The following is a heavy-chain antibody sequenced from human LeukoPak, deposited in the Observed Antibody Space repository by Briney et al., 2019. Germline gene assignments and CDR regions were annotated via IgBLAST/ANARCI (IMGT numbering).Heavy chain of an antibody. CDR1: EFTFSTYS. CDR2: ISHDGNNI. CDR3: ARDIAVGSGCYDY. V-gene: IGHV3-30*04. Sequence: PGGSLRLSCAASEFTFSTYSMHWVRQAPGKGLEGVAVISHDGNNIYYPDSVERRFTISRDNSENTLYLQMNSLRPEDTAVYYCARDIAVGSGCYDYWGQGTLVTVSS. J-gene: IGHJ4*02. D-gene: IGHD6-19*01.